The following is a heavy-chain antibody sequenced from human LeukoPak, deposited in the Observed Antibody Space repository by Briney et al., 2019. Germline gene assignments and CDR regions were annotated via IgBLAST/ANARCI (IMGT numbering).Heavy chain of an antibody. Sequence: PGGSLRLSCAASRLTFSSYGMNWVRRAPGKGLEWVSYISSSGSTIYYADSVKGRFTISRDNAKNSLYLQMNSLRAEDTAVYYCARVDRYKMATDYWGQGTLVTVSS. CDR1: RLTFSSYG. D-gene: IGHD5-24*01. V-gene: IGHV3-48*04. CDR2: ISSSGSTI. J-gene: IGHJ4*02. CDR3: ARVDRYKMATDY.